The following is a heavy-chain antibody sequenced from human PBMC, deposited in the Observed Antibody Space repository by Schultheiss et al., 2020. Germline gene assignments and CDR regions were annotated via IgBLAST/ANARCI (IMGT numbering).Heavy chain of an antibody. Sequence: SETLSLTCTVSGVSISSYYWSWIRQPPGKGLEWIGYIYYSGSTKYNPSLKSRVTMSGDTSKNQFSLKLTSVTAADTAVYYCAREYGDGYNYGYFDYWGQGTLVNVSS. V-gene: IGHV4-59*01. CDR2: IYYSGST. CDR1: GVSISSYY. D-gene: IGHD5-24*01. J-gene: IGHJ4*02. CDR3: AREYGDGYNYGYFDY.